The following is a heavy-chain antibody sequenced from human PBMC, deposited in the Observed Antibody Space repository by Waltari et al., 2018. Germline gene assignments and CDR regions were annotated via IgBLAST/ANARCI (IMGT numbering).Heavy chain of an antibody. D-gene: IGHD3-16*01. J-gene: IGHJ5*02. CDR3: ARGLNDLYAYFDP. CDR2: IIPNRGDT. V-gene: IGHV1-2*06. Sequence: QVQLVQSGAEVKNPGASIKVSCKASGYTLTGYHIHWVRQAPGQGLEWMGRIIPNRGDTTYAQKFQGRVTMTRDTSINTAYMELSRLTSDDTAVYFCARGLNDLYAYFDPWGQGTLVTVSS. CDR1: GYTLTGYH.